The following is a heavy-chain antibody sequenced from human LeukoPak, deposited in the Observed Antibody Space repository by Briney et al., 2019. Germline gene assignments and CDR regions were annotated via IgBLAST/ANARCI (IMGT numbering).Heavy chain of an antibody. Sequence: GGSLRLSCAASGFTFSSYSMNWVRQAPGEGLEWVSSISSSSSYIYYADSVKGRFTISRDNAKNSLYLQMNSLRAEDTAVYYCARDPLVVVTPDAFDIWGQGSMVTVSS. CDR2: ISSSSSYI. D-gene: IGHD2-21*02. CDR1: GFTFSSYS. V-gene: IGHV3-21*01. CDR3: ARDPLVVVTPDAFDI. J-gene: IGHJ3*02.